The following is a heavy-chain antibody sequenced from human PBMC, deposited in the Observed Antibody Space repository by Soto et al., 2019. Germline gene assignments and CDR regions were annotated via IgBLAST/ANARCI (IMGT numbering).Heavy chain of an antibody. CDR2: ISSSSSTI. J-gene: IGHJ5*02. Sequence: VSLRLSCVASGSSVSTFGMNWVRQAPGEGLEWVAYISSSSSTIFYGGSVKGRFTASRDNAENSMYLEMNNLRVEDTAVYYCARDKGGSVAGFNWFDPWGHGTLVTVSS. V-gene: IGHV3-48*01. CDR1: GSSVSTFG. D-gene: IGHD6-19*01. CDR3: ARDKGGSVAGFNWFDP.